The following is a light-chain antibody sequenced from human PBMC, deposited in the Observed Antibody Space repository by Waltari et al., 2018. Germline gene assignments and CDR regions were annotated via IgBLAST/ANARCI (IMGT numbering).Light chain of an antibody. Sequence: SYVLTQPPSVSAAPGTTARISCGGNNFGTKSVKWYQQRPGQAPVLVVYDENVRPSASHERYAGANSGNAATLTVSWGGAGDEANYYCQVWDCKSDPPVFCGETKLTVL. V-gene: IGLV3-21*03. CDR1: NFGTKS. CDR2: DEN. CDR3: QVWDCKSDPPV. J-gene: IGLJ3*02.